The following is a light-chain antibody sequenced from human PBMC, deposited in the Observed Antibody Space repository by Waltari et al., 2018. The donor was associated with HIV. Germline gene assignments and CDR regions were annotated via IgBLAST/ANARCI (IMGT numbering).Light chain of an antibody. J-gene: IGLJ2*01. CDR2: DDV. CDR1: NLGRNG. V-gene: IGLV3-21*02. Sequence: SYVLTQAPSISVAPGQTARVAGGNLGRNGVQWYRQKPGRAPLLVVLDDVDRSSGIPARFSGARSGERATLTISGVEAGDEADYYCQVWDRGYKEAVFGGGT. CDR3: QVWDRGYKEAV.